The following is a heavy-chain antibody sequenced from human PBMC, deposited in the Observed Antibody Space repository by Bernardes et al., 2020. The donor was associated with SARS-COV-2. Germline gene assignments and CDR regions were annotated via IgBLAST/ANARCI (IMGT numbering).Heavy chain of an antibody. CDR3: ARSAGMDV. J-gene: IGHJ6*02. Sequence: GSLRPSCVGSGITFSPSQMNWVRPAPGKGLQWVSSISSSSAYIYYADSLRGRFTVSRDNAKDSVYLQMNSLRAEDTAVFYCARSAGMDVWGQGTMVTVSS. CDR2: ISSSSAYI. CDR1: GITFSPSQ. V-gene: IGHV3-21*04.